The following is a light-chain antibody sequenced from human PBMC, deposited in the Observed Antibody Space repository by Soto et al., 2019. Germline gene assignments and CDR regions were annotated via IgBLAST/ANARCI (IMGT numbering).Light chain of an antibody. Sequence: QSALTQPASVSGSPGQSITITCTGTSSDVGGYNYVSWFQQYPGKAPKLMIYEVSNRPSGVSDRFSGSKSGITASLTISGLQAEDEADYYCTSYTTTSTLLFGGGTKVTVL. CDR2: EVS. CDR1: SSDVGGYNY. J-gene: IGLJ3*02. V-gene: IGLV2-14*01. CDR3: TSYTTTSTLL.